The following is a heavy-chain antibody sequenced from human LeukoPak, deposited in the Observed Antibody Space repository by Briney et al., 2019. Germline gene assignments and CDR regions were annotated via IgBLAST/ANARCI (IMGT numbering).Heavy chain of an antibody. CDR2: ISRTGTSI. CDR1: GFTFSTFS. D-gene: IGHD1-14*01. V-gene: IGHV3-21*01. J-gene: IGHJ1*01. Sequence: PGGSLRLSCAASGFTFSTFSVAWVRQAPGKGLQWVSYISRTGTSIHYADSMRGRFTISRDNTKSSLYLQMNNLRVEDTALYFCARTTVAGTIQYWGQGTLVIVSS. CDR3: ARTTVAGTIQY.